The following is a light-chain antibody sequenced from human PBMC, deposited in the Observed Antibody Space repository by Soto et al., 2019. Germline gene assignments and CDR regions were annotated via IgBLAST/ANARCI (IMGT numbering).Light chain of an antibody. CDR2: EVS. V-gene: IGLV2-14*01. J-gene: IGLJ1*01. CDR1: SSDVGGYNY. Sequence: QSALAQPASVSGSPGQSITISCTGTSSDVGGYNYVSWYQQHPGKAPKLMIYEVSNRPSGVSNRFSGSKSGNTASLTISGLQSEDEAEYFCAAWDGSLNGYVFGTGTKVTVL. CDR3: AAWDGSLNGYV.